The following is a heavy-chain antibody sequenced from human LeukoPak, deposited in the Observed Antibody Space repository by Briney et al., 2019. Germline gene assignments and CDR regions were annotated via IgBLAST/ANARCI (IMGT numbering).Heavy chain of an antibody. D-gene: IGHD4-17*01. CDR3: ARDLVGYGDYHDAFDI. Sequence: SETLSLTCTVSGVSISSYYWSWIRQPPGKGLEWIGYIYYSGSTNYNPSLKSRVTISVDTSKNQFSLKLSSVTAADTAVYYCARDLVGYGDYHDAFDIWGQGTMVTVSS. J-gene: IGHJ3*02. CDR1: GVSISSYY. CDR2: IYYSGST. V-gene: IGHV4-59*01.